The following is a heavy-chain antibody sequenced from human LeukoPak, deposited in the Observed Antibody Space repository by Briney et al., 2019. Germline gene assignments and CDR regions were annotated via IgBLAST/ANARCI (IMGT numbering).Heavy chain of an antibody. J-gene: IGHJ6*03. V-gene: IGHV4-39*01. CDR2: IYYSGST. Sequence: SETLSLTCTVSGGSISSSSYYWGWIRQPPGKGLEWIGSIYYSGSTYYNPSLKSRVTISVDTSKNQFSLKLSSVTAADTAVYYCARIVVVPAAIFGDYMDVWGKGTTVTVSS. CDR3: ARIVVVPAAIFGDYMDV. CDR1: GGSISSSSYY. D-gene: IGHD2-2*02.